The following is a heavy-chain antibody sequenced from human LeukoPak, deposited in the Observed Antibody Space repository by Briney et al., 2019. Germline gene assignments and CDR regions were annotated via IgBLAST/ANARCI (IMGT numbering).Heavy chain of an antibody. D-gene: IGHD3-10*01. V-gene: IGHV3-30*02. CDR1: GFTFSTYV. Sequence: GGSLRLSCAASGFTFSTYVMHWVRQAPGKGLGWVTFIRFDGSQKFYADSVKGRFTIYRDNAKNSLYLQMNSLRGEDTALYFCGKDGGGSGSYYPLDYWGQGTVVTVSS. J-gene: IGHJ4*02. CDR3: GKDGGGSGSYYPLDY. CDR2: IRFDGSQK.